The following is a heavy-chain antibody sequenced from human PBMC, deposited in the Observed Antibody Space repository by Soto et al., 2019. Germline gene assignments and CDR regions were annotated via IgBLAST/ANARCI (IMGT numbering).Heavy chain of an antibody. CDR3: ASPSPLGDPDY. Sequence: GESLRVSWKGSGYSFTSYWIGWVRQMPGKGLEWMGIIYPGDSDTRYSPSFQGQVTISADKSISTAYLQWSSRKASDTAMYYCASPSPLGDPDYWAQGTPVIVSS. D-gene: IGHD2-21*02. J-gene: IGHJ4*02. CDR2: IYPGDSDT. CDR1: GYSFTSYW. V-gene: IGHV5-51*01.